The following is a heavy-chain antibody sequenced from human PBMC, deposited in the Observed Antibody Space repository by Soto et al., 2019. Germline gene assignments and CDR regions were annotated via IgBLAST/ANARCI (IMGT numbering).Heavy chain of an antibody. CDR1: GGSISSGVYY. D-gene: IGHD3-9*01. J-gene: IGHJ4*02. Sequence: SETLSLTCTVSGGSISSGVYYWSWIRQHPGKGLEWIGYIYYSGSTYYNPSLKSRVTISVDTSKNQFSLKLSSVTAADTAVYYCARIDILTGYYYFDYWGQGTLVTVSS. CDR3: ARIDILTGYYYFDY. V-gene: IGHV4-31*03. CDR2: IYYSGST.